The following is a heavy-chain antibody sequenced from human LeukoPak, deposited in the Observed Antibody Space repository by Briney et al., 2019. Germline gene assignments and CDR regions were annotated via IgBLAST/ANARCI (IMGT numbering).Heavy chain of an antibody. CDR3: AKDLFRAYSYVLLDY. Sequence: PGWSLRLSCAASRVTFSSYAMSWVRQAPGRGLEGVSGISGRGGSTYYADSVKGRFTISRDDSKNTLYLQMTSLSAEDTAVYYCAKDLFRAYSYVLLDYCGQGTLVTVYS. CDR2: ISGRGGST. V-gene: IGHV3-23*01. J-gene: IGHJ4*02. D-gene: IGHD5-18*01. CDR1: RVTFSSYA.